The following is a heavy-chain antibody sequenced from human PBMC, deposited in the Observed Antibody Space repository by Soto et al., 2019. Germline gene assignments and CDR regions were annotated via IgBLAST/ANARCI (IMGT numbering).Heavy chain of an antibody. V-gene: IGHV3-15*07. Sequence: GGSLRLSCAASGFTFSNAWMNWVRKAPGKGLEWVGRIKSKTDGGTTDYAAPVKGRFTISRDDSKNTLYLQMNSLKTEDTAVYYCTTVITMIVVPPDAFDIWGQGTMVTVSS. J-gene: IGHJ3*02. CDR2: IKSKTDGGTT. D-gene: IGHD3-22*01. CDR3: TTVITMIVVPPDAFDI. CDR1: GFTFSNAW.